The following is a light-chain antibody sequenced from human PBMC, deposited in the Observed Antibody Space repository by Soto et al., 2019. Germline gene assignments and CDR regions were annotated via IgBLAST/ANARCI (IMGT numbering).Light chain of an antibody. V-gene: IGKV1-39*01. J-gene: IGKJ1*01. CDR1: QSISSY. CDR3: HQSYSTPAWT. Sequence: DIQMTQSPSSLSASVGDRVTITCRASQSISSYLNWYQQKPGQAPKLLIYAASSLQSGVPSRFSGSGSGTDFTLTISSLQPEDFATYYCHQSYSTPAWTFGQGTKVEI. CDR2: AAS.